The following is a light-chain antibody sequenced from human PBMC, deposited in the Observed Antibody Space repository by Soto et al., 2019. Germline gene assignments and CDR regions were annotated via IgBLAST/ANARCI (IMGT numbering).Light chain of an antibody. J-gene: IGLJ3*02. Sequence: QSALTQPASVSGSPGQSITISCTGTSGDVGGYNYVSWYQLDPGKAPKLIIYEVNNRPSGVSNRFSGSKSGNTASLTISGLQAEDEADYYCTSDTRGGPWVFGAGTNLAVL. CDR2: EVN. V-gene: IGLV2-14*01. CDR3: TSDTRGGPWV. CDR1: SGDVGGYNY.